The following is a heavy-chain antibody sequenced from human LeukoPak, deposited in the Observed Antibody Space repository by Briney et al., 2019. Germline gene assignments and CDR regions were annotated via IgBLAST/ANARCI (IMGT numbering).Heavy chain of an antibody. D-gene: IGHD2-2*01. V-gene: IGHV1-3*01. Sequence: ASVKVSCKASGYTFTSYAMHWVRQAPGQRLEWMGWINAGNGNTKYSQKFQGRVTITRDTSASTAYMELSSLRSEDTAVYYCARRPLYQLLGGGYYGMDVWGQGTTVTVSS. CDR2: INAGNGNT. CDR3: ARRPLYQLLGGGYYGMDV. J-gene: IGHJ6*02. CDR1: GYTFTSYA.